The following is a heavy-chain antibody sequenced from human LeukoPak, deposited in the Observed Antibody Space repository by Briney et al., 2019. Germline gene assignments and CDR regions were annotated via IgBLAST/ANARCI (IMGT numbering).Heavy chain of an antibody. CDR3: AKGGYSSSMKY. CDR2: ITPIFRTP. J-gene: IGHJ4*02. D-gene: IGHD6-6*01. Sequence: SVKVSCKASGGTFSSTTINWVRQAPGQGLEWMGGITPIFRTPNYAQKFQGRVTITAVESMSTAYMELSSLRSEDTAVYYCAKGGYSSSMKYWGQGTLVTVSS. V-gene: IGHV1-69*13. CDR1: GGTFSSTT.